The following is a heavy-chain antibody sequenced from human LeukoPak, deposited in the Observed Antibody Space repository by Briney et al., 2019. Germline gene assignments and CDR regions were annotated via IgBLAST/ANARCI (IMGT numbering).Heavy chain of an antibody. CDR3: ARGAYLSSPPGDY. Sequence: PGGSLRLSCAASGFTFSSYEMNWIRQAPGKGLEWVSYISSSGSTIYYADSVKGRFTISRDNSKNTLYLQMNSLRAEDTAVYYCARGAYLSSPPGDYWGQGTLVTVSS. V-gene: IGHV3-48*03. CDR2: ISSSGSTI. D-gene: IGHD6-13*01. J-gene: IGHJ4*02. CDR1: GFTFSSYE.